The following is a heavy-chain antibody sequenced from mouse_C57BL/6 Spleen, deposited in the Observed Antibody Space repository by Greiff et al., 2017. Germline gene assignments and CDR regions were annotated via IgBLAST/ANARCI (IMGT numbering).Heavy chain of an antibody. J-gene: IGHJ3*01. V-gene: IGHV1-42*01. D-gene: IGHD1-1*01. CDR3: ARGGSSYGFAY. Sequence: EVQLQQSGPELVKPGASVKISCKASGYSFTGYYMNWVKQSPEQSLEWIGEINPSTGGTNYNQKFKAKATLTVDKSSSTAYMPLKSLTSEDSAVXFCARGGSSYGFAYWGKGTLVTVSA. CDR1: GYSFTGYY. CDR2: INPSTGGT.